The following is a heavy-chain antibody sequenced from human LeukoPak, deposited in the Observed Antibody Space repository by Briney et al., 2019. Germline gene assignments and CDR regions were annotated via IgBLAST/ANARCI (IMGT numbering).Heavy chain of an antibody. J-gene: IGHJ4*02. CDR1: GFTFSSYS. CDR2: IYSGGST. V-gene: IGHV3-53*01. CDR3: ARVRYGGAAYFDY. D-gene: IGHD1-26*01. Sequence: GGSLRLSCAASGFTFSSYSMNWVRQAPGKGLEWVSVIYSGGSTYYVDSVKGRFTISRDNSKNTLYLQMNSLRAEVTAVYYCARVRYGGAAYFDYWGQGTQVTVSS.